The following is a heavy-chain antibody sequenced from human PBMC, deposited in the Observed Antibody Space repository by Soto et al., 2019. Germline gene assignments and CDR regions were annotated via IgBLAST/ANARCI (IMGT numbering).Heavy chain of an antibody. CDR1: GFTFSSYA. J-gene: IGHJ4*02. D-gene: IGHD3-10*01. CDR3: AKDGTLWFGELLSGVY. CDR2: ISGSGGST. Sequence: GGSLRLSCAASGFTFSSYAMSWVRQAPGKGLEWVSAISGSGGSTYYADSVKGRFTISRDNSKNTLYLQMNSLRAEDTAVYYCAKDGTLWFGELLSGVYWGQGTLVTVSS. V-gene: IGHV3-23*01.